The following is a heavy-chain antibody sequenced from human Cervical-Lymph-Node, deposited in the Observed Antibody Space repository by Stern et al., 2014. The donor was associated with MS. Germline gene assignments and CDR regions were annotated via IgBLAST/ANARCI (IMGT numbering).Heavy chain of an antibody. V-gene: IGHV4-30-4*01. CDR3: ARFPNYDFWGRQNRDYYNGMEV. CDR1: GGPISRDEHY. J-gene: IGHJ6*02. D-gene: IGHD3-3*01. CDR2: IHFIGNT. Sequence: QVQLQESGPGLVKPSQTLSLTCTFSGGPISRDEHYWSWIRHPPGKGLEWIAYIHFIGNTHYNPSLTSRVTISLHVAKNLFSLKMNSVTAADTAVYYCARFPNYDFWGRQNRDYYNGMEVWGQGTMVIVSS.